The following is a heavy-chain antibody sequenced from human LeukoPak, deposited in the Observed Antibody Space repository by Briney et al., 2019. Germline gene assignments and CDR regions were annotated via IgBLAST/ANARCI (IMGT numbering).Heavy chain of an antibody. D-gene: IGHD3-22*01. CDR1: GYTFTVYY. Sequence: ASVKLSCKSSGYTFTVYYMHWVRHAPGQGLEWMGCINRNSVGSNYAQKFQGRVTMTRDTSISTAYMELSRLRSDDTDVYYCARSADAMIVVWYAFDIWGQGTMVTVSS. J-gene: IGHJ3*02. CDR2: INRNSVGS. V-gene: IGHV1-2*02. CDR3: ARSADAMIVVWYAFDI.